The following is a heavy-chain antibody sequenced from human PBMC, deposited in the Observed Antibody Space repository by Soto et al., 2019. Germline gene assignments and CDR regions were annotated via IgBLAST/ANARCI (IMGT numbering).Heavy chain of an antibody. J-gene: IGHJ5*02. Sequence: SETLSLTCTVSGGSISSGGYYWSWIRQPPGKGLEWIGYIYYSGSTNYNPSLKSRVTISVDTSKNQFSLKLSSVTAADTAVYYCARSGYYRSNWFDPWGQGTLVTVSS. V-gene: IGHV4-61*08. D-gene: IGHD3-3*01. CDR1: GGSISSGGYY. CDR2: IYYSGST. CDR3: ARSGYYRSNWFDP.